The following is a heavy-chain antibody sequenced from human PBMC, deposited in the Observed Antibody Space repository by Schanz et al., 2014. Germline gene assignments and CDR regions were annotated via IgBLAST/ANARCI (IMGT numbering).Heavy chain of an antibody. CDR2: IWYDGTDR. CDR3: AKGSVVVVAATLPFDY. CDR1: GFTFNNYG. J-gene: IGHJ4*02. V-gene: IGHV3-33*06. D-gene: IGHD2-15*01. Sequence: VQLVESRGGVVRPGRSLRLSCAASGFTFNNYGMHWVRQAPGKGLEWVAVIWYDGTDRYYADSVKGRFTISRDNSKNTLYLQMNSLRAEDTAVYYCAKGSVVVVAATLPFDYWGQGTLVTVSS.